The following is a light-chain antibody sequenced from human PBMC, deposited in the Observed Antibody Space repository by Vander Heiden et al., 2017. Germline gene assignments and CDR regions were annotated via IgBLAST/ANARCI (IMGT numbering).Light chain of an antibody. Sequence: NCKSSQSVLYSSNNKNYLAWYQQKPGQPPKLLIYCASTRESGVPDRFSGSGSGTDFTLTISSLQAEDVAVYYCQQYYSTPRTFGQGTKLEIK. J-gene: IGKJ2*01. V-gene: IGKV4-1*01. CDR3: QQYYSTPRT. CDR2: CAS. CDR1: QSVLYSSNNKNY.